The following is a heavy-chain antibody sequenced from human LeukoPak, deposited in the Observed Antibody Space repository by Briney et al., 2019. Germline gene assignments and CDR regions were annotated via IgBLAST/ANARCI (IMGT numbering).Heavy chain of an antibody. CDR2: ISSSSSYI. CDR3: ARRKIQLWYCDY. D-gene: IGHD5-18*01. CDR1: GFTFSSYS. Sequence: GGSLRLSCAASGFTFSSYSMNWVRQAPGKGLEWVSSISSSSSYIYYADSVKGRFTISRDNAKNSLYLQMNSLRAEDTAVYYCARRKIQLWYCDYWGQGTLVTVSS. J-gene: IGHJ4*02. V-gene: IGHV3-21*01.